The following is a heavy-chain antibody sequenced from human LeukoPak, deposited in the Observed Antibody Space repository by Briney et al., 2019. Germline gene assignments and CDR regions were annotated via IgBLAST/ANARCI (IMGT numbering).Heavy chain of an antibody. Sequence: GGSLRLSCAASGFTFSSYGMSWVRQAPGKGLEWVSSISSSSSYICYADSVKGRFTISRDNAKNSLYLQMNSLRAEDTAVYYCAAGVGATFDYWGQGTLVTVSS. CDR2: ISSSSSYI. D-gene: IGHD1-26*01. J-gene: IGHJ4*02. V-gene: IGHV3-21*01. CDR3: AAGVGATFDY. CDR1: GFTFSSYG.